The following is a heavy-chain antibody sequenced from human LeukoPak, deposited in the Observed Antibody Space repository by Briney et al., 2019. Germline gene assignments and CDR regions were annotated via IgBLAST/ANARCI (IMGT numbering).Heavy chain of an antibody. V-gene: IGHV3-43*01. D-gene: IGHD5-12*01. J-gene: IGHJ4*02. CDR3: ARDSNTGGYSFGS. Sequence: PGGSLRLSCAASGFTFHHYSMHWVRQPPGKGLEWVSLISWDGGITYYADSVRGRFTISGDNGKNSLSLEMNSLRTEDTALYYCARDSNTGGYSFGSWGQGTLVTVTS. CDR1: GFTFHHYS. CDR2: ISWDGGIT.